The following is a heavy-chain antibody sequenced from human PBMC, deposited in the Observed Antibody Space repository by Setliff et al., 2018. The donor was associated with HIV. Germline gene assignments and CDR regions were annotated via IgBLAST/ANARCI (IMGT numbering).Heavy chain of an antibody. CDR2: INYDGTGT. CDR3: ARDLPLSGREGEFDY. J-gene: IGHJ4*02. CDR1: GFPFSRDW. Sequence: GGSLRLSCTTSGFPFSRDWIHWVRQAPGKGLVWVSHINYDGTGTTYADSVKGRFTISRDDARNTVYLQMNSLRAEDTAVYYCARDLPLSGREGEFDYWGQGTQVTVSS. D-gene: IGHD6-19*01. V-gene: IGHV3-74*01.